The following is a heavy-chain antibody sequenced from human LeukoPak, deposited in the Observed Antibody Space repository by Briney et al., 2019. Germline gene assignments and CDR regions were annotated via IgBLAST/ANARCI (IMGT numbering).Heavy chain of an antibody. CDR2: ISYDGSNK. Sequence: PGGSLRLSCAASGFTFSSYAMHWVRQAPGKGLEWVAVISYDGSNKYYADSVKGRFTISRDNSKNTLYLQMNSLRAEDTAVYYCAKDPATVTANFDYWGQGTLVTVSS. V-gene: IGHV3-30*04. D-gene: IGHD4-17*01. CDR3: AKDPATVTANFDY. J-gene: IGHJ4*02. CDR1: GFTFSSYA.